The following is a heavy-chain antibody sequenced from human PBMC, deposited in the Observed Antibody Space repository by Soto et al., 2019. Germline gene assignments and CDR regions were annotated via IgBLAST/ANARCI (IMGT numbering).Heavy chain of an antibody. CDR2: INAGNGKT. CDR1: GYTFTSYA. J-gene: IGHJ5*02. CDR3: ARGPLGNWLAP. V-gene: IGHV1-3*01. Sequence: SVKFSCKASGYTFTSYAIPWVRQAHGQGLEWMGWINAGNGKTKYSQKFQGRVTITKNPSASTAYMELSSLRYEDTAVYYCARGPLGNWLAPWGQDTLATVSS.